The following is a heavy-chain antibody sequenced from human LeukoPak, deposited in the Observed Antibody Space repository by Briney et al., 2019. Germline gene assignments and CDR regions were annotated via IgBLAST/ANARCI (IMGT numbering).Heavy chain of an antibody. CDR3: ARGLHRFGDGSWFDP. Sequence: PSETLSLTCTVSGGSISSSSYYWGWIRQPPGKGLEWIGSIYYSGSTYYSPSLKSRVTISVGTSKNQFSLKLSSVTAADTAVYYCARGLHRFGDGSWFDPWGQGTLVTVSS. CDR1: GGSISSSSYY. V-gene: IGHV4-39*07. J-gene: IGHJ5*02. D-gene: IGHD3-10*01. CDR2: IYYSGST.